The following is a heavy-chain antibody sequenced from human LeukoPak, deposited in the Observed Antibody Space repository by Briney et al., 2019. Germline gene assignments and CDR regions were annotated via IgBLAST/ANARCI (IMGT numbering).Heavy chain of an antibody. CDR2: IYPGGTDT. D-gene: IGHD6-19*01. J-gene: IGHJ4*02. CDR1: GYSFTSYW. CDR3: ARQWWSSGSIYFDY. Sequence: GGALKISFRGSGYSFTSYWIGWVRPMPGKGIGGIGIIYPGGTDTRYRPSFQGQVTISADNSISTAYLQWSSLKASDTAMYYCARQWWSSGSIYFDYWGQGTLVTVSS. V-gene: IGHV5-51*01.